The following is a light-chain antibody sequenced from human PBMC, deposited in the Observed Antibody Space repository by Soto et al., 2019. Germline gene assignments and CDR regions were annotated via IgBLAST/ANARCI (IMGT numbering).Light chain of an antibody. CDR2: ATS. CDR3: HSRA. CDR1: QGILYY. V-gene: IGKV1-16*01. Sequence: DIQMTQSPSSLSASVGDRFTITCRASQGILYYLAWFQQKPGKAPKSLIYATSSLRSGGPSRFSGSGSGTEYTFPSNSLQPEDFATYFCHSRAFGQGRRLEIK. J-gene: IGKJ5*01.